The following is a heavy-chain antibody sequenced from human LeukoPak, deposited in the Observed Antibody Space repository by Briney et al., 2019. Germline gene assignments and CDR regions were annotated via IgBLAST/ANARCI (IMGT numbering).Heavy chain of an antibody. CDR1: GYTFISYA. J-gene: IGHJ5*02. D-gene: IGHD5-18*01. CDR3: ATDTAPSGNWFDP. Sequence: GASVKVSCKASGYTFISYAFSWVRQAPGQGLEWMGRIIPILGIANYAQKFQGRVTITADKSTSTAYMELSSLRSEDTAVYYCATDTAPSGNWFDPWGQGTLVTVSS. V-gene: IGHV1-69*04. CDR2: IIPILGIA.